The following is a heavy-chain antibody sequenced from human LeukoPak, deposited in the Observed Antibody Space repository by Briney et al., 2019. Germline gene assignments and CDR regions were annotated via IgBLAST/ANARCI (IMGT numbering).Heavy chain of an antibody. V-gene: IGHV4-39*01. J-gene: IGHJ5*02. CDR3: AIYEVVPAAMSYNWFDP. D-gene: IGHD2-2*01. CDR1: GGSISSSSYY. Sequence: SETLSLTCTVSGGSISSSSYYWGWIRQPPGKGLEWIGSIYYSGSTYYNPSLKSRVTISVDTSKNQFSLKLSSVTAADTAVYYCAIYEVVPAAMSYNWFDPWGQGTLVTVSS. CDR2: IYYSGST.